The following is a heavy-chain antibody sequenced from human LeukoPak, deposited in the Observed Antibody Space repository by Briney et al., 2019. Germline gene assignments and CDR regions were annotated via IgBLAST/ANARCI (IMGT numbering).Heavy chain of an antibody. D-gene: IGHD3-22*01. CDR2: INPNGGGT. CDR3: ARGKGRGVVRNAFDI. V-gene: IGHV1-2*02. CDR1: GYTFTGYY. Sequence: GASVKVSCKASGYTFTGYYMHWVRQAPGQGLEWMGWINPNGGGTNYAQKFQGRVTMTRDTSISTAYMELSRLRSDDTAVYYCARGKGRGVVRNAFDIWGQGTMVTVSS. J-gene: IGHJ3*02.